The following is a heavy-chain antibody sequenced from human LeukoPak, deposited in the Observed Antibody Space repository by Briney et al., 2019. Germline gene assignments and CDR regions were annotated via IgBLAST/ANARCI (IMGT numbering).Heavy chain of an antibody. Sequence: ATVKVSCKASGGTFSSYAISWVRRAPGQGLEWMGGIIPIFGTANYAQKFQGRVTITADESTSTAYMELSSLRSEDTAVYYCAVGDQPYYFDYWGQGTLVTVSS. D-gene: IGHD3-16*01. CDR3: AVGDQPYYFDY. CDR2: IIPIFGTA. V-gene: IGHV1-69*01. CDR1: GGTFSSYA. J-gene: IGHJ4*02.